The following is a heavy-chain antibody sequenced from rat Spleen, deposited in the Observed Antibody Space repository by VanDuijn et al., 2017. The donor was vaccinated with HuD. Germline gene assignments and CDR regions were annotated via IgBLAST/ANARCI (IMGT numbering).Heavy chain of an antibody. CDR2: ISYEGSGT. CDR1: GFTFSDYG. CDR3: ARHPDYSNYFDY. V-gene: IGHV5-29*01. Sequence: EVQLVESGGGLVQPGRSLKLSCAASGFTFSDYGVAWVRQAPTTGLEWVASISYEGSGTYYGDSVKGRFTVSRDNAKSTLYLQMDSLRSEDTATYYCARHPDYSNYFDYWGQGVMVTVSS. J-gene: IGHJ2*01. D-gene: IGHD1-1*01.